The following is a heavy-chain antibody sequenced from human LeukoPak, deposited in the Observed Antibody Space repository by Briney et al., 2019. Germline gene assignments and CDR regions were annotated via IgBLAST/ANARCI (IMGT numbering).Heavy chain of an antibody. J-gene: IGHJ6*03. D-gene: IGHD3-10*01. CDR2: FDPEDGET. CDR3: ATESYYGSGSPTPNYYYYMDV. V-gene: IGHV1-24*01. CDR1: GYTLTELS. Sequence: ASVKVSCKVSGYTLTELSMHWVRQAPGKGLEWMGGFDPEDGETIYAQKFQGRVTMTEDTSTDTAYMELSSLRSEDTAVYYCATESYYGSGSPTPNYYYYMDVWGKGTTVTVSS.